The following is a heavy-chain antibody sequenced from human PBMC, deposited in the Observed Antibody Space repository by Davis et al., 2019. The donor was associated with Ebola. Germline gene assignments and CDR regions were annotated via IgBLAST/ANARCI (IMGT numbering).Heavy chain of an antibody. J-gene: IGHJ3*02. CDR1: GYTFTNYY. Sequence: AASVKVSRKASGYTFTNYYMHWVRQAPGQGLEWMGMINPNDGRTIYAQKFQGRVTVTRDTSTTTVYMDLSSLRSEDTALYYCTTPGGQDSGYDVFDIWGQGTMVTVSS. CDR3: TTPGGQDSGYDVFDI. D-gene: IGHD5-12*01. CDR2: INPNDGRT. V-gene: IGHV1-46*03.